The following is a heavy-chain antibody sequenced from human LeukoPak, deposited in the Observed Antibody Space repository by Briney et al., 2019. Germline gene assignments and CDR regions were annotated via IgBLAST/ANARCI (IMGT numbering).Heavy chain of an antibody. CDR3: AKDLAPKPFNYDVLTGYYEDYYCGMDV. CDR2: ISRDGGST. D-gene: IGHD3-9*01. V-gene: IGHV3-43*02. CDR1: GFAFENHA. Sequence: GGSLRLSCAASGFAFENHAIHWVRQAPGKGLEWVAPISRDGGSTYYADSVKGRFTISRDNKKNSLFLQMDSLRTEDTAFYYCAKDLAPKPFNYDVLTGYYEDYYCGMDVWGQGTTVTVSS. J-gene: IGHJ6*02.